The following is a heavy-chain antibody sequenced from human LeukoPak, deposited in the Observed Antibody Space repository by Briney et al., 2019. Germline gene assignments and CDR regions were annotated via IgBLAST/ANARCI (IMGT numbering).Heavy chain of an antibody. CDR1: GYTFTSYG. CDR2: ISAYNGNT. V-gene: IGHV1-18*01. Sequence: ASVKVSCKASGYTFTSYGISWVRQAPGQGLEWMGWISAYNGNTNYAQKRQCRVTMTTDTSTSTAYMELRSLRSDDTAVYYCARELSYGDYRPENWFDPWGQGTLVTVSS. J-gene: IGHJ5*02. CDR3: ARELSYGDYRPENWFDP. D-gene: IGHD4-17*01.